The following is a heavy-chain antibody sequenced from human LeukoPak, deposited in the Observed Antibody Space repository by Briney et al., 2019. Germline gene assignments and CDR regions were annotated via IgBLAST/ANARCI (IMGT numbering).Heavy chain of an antibody. V-gene: IGHV1-18*01. CDR3: ASLVVGATPSDYGMDD. Sequence: ASVKVSCKASGYTFTSYVIRWVRQAPGQGLEWMGGINAYNGNTNYAQKLHGRVTMTTDTSTSTAYVELRSLRCDDTAVYYCASLVVGATPSDYGMDDWGQGTTVTVSS. CDR2: INAYNGNT. J-gene: IGHJ6*02. CDR1: GYTFTSYV. D-gene: IGHD1-26*01.